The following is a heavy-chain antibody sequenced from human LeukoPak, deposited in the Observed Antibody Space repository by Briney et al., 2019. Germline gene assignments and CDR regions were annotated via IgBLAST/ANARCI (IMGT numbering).Heavy chain of an antibody. Sequence: SETLSLTCTVSGGSISSGSYYWSWIRQPAGKGLEWIGRIYTSGSTNYNPSLKRRVTISVDTSKNQFSLKLSSVTAADTAVYYCARVSYDSSGYYSSAFAFDIWGQGTMVTVSS. CDR1: GGSISSGSYY. CDR3: ARVSYDSSGYYSSAFAFDI. J-gene: IGHJ3*02. D-gene: IGHD3-22*01. CDR2: IYTSGST. V-gene: IGHV4-61*02.